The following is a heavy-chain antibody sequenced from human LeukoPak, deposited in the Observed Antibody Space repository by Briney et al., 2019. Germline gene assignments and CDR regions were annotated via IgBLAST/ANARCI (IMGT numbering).Heavy chain of an antibody. CDR1: GGSISSADYY. D-gene: IGHD3-22*01. CDR2: IYYSGST. V-gene: IGHV4-30-4*01. Sequence: SQILSLTCTVSGGSISSADYYWSWIRQPPGKGLEWIGYIYYSGSTYYNPSLKSRLTISVDTSKNQFSLKLNSVTAADTAVYYCARDPSAGGYYGYGMDVWGQGTTVTVSS. J-gene: IGHJ6*02. CDR3: ARDPSAGGYYGYGMDV.